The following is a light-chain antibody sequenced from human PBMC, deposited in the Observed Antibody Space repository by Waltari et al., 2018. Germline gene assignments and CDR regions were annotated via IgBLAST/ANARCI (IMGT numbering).Light chain of an antibody. CDR1: RRQRRHI. V-gene: IGLV4-69*01. J-gene: IGLJ3*02. CDR2: VNSDGSH. Sequence: QLVLTQSPSASASPGPSDEPTRTPRRRQRRHIIAWSPTPRKERAGPRERVNTDRQQPREGPRFLMKVNSDGSHSKGDEIPDRFSGSSSGAERYLTISILQSEDEADYYCQTGGHGTWVFGGGTKLTVL. CDR3: QTGGHGTWV.